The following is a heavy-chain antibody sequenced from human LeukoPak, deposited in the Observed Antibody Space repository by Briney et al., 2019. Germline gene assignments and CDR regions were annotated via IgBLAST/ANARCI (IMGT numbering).Heavy chain of an antibody. Sequence: PSETLSLTCTVSGGSISSSGYYWGWIRQPPGKGLEWIASIYYSGSTYYNPSLKSRVTISVDTSKNQFSLKLSSVTAADTAVYYCATRYITMVRGVNTPNWFDPRGQGTLDTVSS. CDR3: ATRYITMVRGVNTPNWFDP. D-gene: IGHD3-10*01. J-gene: IGHJ5*02. CDR2: IYYSGST. V-gene: IGHV4-39*07. CDR1: GGSISSSGYY.